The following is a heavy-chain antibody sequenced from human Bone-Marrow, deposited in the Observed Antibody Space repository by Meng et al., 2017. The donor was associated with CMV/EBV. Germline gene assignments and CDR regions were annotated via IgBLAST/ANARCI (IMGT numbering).Heavy chain of an antibody. V-gene: IGHV1-18*01. J-gene: IGHJ4*02. Sequence: YTFTSYGISWVRQAPGQGLEWMGWISAYNGNTNSAQKLQGRVTMTTDTSTSTAYMELRSLRSDDTAVYYCARVTQVRYSSGWYYFDYWGQGTLVTVSS. CDR1: YTFTSYG. CDR3: ARVTQVRYSSGWYYFDY. CDR2: ISAYNGNT. D-gene: IGHD6-19*01.